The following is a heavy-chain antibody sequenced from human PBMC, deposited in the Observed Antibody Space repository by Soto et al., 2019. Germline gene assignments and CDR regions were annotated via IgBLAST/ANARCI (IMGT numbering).Heavy chain of an antibody. CDR1: GFTVTSYW. CDR2: TSPAGSST. CDR3: ARGNTGYGNFDY. V-gene: IGHV3-74*01. J-gene: IGHJ4*02. Sequence: DVQLVESGGGIVQPGGSLRLSCAASGFTVTSYWMHWVRQAPGKGLVWVSRTSPAGSSTYYADFVRGRFTISKDTAKNTLYLQINSLVAEDTAVYYCARGNTGYGNFDYWGQGTLVTGSS. D-gene: IGHD5-12*01.